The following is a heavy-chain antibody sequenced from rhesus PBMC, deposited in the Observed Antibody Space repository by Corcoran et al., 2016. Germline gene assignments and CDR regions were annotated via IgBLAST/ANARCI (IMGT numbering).Heavy chain of an antibody. CDR3: ARGRLGYSGYSFVDFEF. Sequence: QLQLQESGPGLVQPSETLSLTCAVSGCPISSNSLSWIRQPPGMGLEWIGRISGSGGSTDYNPSLKSRVTISTDTSKNQFSLKLSSVTAADTAVYYCARGRLGYSGYSFVDFEFWGQGALVTVSS. V-gene: IGHV4-173*01. D-gene: IGHD5-30*01. CDR1: GCPISSNS. CDR2: ISGSGGST. J-gene: IGHJ1*01.